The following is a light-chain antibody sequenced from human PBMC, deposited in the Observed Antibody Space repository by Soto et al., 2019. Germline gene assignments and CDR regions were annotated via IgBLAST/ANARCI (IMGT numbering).Light chain of an antibody. V-gene: IGLV2-14*01. CDR1: TSDVGGYDY. Sequence: QSVLTQPASVSGSPGQSITISCTGTTSDVGGYDYVSWYQQHPGKAPKLLIYEVSNRPSGVSNRFSGSKSGNTASLTISGLQAEDEAHYYCSSYTTSTTLGLFGGGTKLTVL. CDR2: EVS. CDR3: SSYTTSTTLGL. J-gene: IGLJ2*01.